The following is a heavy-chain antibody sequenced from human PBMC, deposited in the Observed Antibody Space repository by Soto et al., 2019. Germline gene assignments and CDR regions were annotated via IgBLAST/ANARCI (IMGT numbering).Heavy chain of an antibody. Sequence: QVQLVQSGAEVKKPGASVKVSCKASGYTFITYGVSWVRQAPGQGLDWLGWISTYNGNTRYAERHQGRVTMTTDTTKNTAYMELRNLRSDDTAVYYCARGPTDYYDNSANYFLDYWGQGTLVTVSS. V-gene: IGHV1-18*01. J-gene: IGHJ4*02. CDR2: ISTYNGNT. D-gene: IGHD3-22*01. CDR1: GYTFITYG. CDR3: ARGPTDYYDNSANYFLDY.